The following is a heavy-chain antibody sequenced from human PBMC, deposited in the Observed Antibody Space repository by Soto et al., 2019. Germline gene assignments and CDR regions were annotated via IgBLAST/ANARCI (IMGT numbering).Heavy chain of an antibody. V-gene: IGHV4-39*01. CDR3: ARHDPPNLQWLVRLTEYNWFDP. CDR1: GGSISSSSYY. D-gene: IGHD6-19*01. J-gene: IGHJ5*02. Sequence: SETLSLTCTVSGGSISSSSYYWGWIRQPPGKGLEWIGSIYYSGSTYYNPSLRSRVTISVDTSKNQFSLKLSSVTAADTAVYYCARHDPPNLQWLVRLTEYNWFDPWGQGTLVTVSS. CDR2: IYYSGST.